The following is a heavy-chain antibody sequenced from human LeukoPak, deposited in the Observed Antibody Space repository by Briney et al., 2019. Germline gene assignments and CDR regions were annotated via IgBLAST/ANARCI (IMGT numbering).Heavy chain of an antibody. D-gene: IGHD2-2*01. CDR1: GFTVSSSY. Sequence: GGSLRLSCAASGFTVSSSYMTWVRQAPGKGLEWVSITYADGYTFYADSVKRRFTISRDSSKNTLCLQMNSLRAEDTAMYYCARGLRHCDRTSCFQPFDCWGQGTLVTVSS. V-gene: IGHV3-53*01. J-gene: IGHJ4*02. CDR2: TYADGYT. CDR3: ARGLRHCDRTSCFQPFDC.